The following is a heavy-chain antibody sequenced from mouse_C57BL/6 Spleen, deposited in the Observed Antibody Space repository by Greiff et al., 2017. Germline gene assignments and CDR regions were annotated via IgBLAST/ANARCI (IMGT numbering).Heavy chain of an antibody. J-gene: IGHJ4*01. CDR1: GFTFSSYA. CDR2: ISDGGSYT. D-gene: IGHD1-1*01. CDR3: ARHYYGSSHYYAMDY. Sequence: EVQGVESGGGLVKPGGSLKLSCAASGFTFSSYAMSWVRQTPEKRLEWVATISDGGSYTYYPDNVKGRFTISRDNAKNNLYLQMSHLKSEDTAMYYCARHYYGSSHYYAMDYWGQGTSVTVSS. V-gene: IGHV5-4*01.